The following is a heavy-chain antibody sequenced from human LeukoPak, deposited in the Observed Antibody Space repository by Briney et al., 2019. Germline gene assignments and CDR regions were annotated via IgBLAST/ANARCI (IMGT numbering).Heavy chain of an antibody. CDR3: AKDLYDSSGYYPYDAFDI. V-gene: IGHV3-33*06. J-gene: IGHJ3*02. CDR2: IWYDGSNK. D-gene: IGHD3-22*01. Sequence: PGGSLRLSCAASGFTFSSYGMHWVRQAPGKGLEWVAVIWYDGSNKYYADSVKGRFTISRDNSKNTLYLQMNSLRAEDTAVYYCAKDLYDSSGYYPYDAFDIWGQGTMVTVSS. CDR1: GFTFSSYG.